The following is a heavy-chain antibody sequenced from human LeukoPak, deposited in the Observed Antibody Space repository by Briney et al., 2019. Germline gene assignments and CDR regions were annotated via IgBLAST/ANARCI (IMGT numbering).Heavy chain of an antibody. CDR1: GFTFDDYA. D-gene: IGHD4-17*01. CDR3: AKDIGYGDFLGD. J-gene: IGHJ4*02. Sequence: GGSLRLSCAASGFTFDDYAMHWVRQAPGKGLEWVFLISGDGGSTYYADSVKGRFTISRDNSKNSLYLQMNSLRTEDTALYYCAKDIGYGDFLGDWGQGTLVTVSS. V-gene: IGHV3-43*02. CDR2: ISGDGGST.